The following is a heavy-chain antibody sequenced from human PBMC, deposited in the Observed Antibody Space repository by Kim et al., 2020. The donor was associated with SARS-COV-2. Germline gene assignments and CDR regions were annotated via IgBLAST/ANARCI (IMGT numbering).Heavy chain of an antibody. CDR1: GYTFTGNY. D-gene: IGHD2-15*01. CDR2: INPNSGST. CDR3: ATDVDDCSGGSCYSSTMGT. V-gene: IGHV1-2*06. Sequence: ASVKVSCKASGYTFTGNYMHWVRQAPGHGLEWMGRINPNSGSTNFAQKFQGRVTMTRDTSINTAYMELDSLRSDDTAVYYCATDVDDCSGGSCYSSTMGTWGQGTLVTVPS. J-gene: IGHJ5*02.